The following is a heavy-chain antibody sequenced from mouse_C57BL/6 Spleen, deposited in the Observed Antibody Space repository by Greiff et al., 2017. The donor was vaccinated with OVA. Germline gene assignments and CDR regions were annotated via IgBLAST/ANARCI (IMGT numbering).Heavy chain of an antibody. CDR3: ARIYYYGSSYGYFDV. Sequence: VQLQQSGAELVKPGDSVKLSCTASGFNIKDYYMQWVKQRTEQGLVWIGRFDPEDGETKYAPKFQGQATLTPDTSSNTAYLQLSSLTSEDTAVYYCARIYYYGSSYGYFDVWGTGTTVTVSS. V-gene: IGHV14-2*01. J-gene: IGHJ1*03. CDR1: GFNIKDYY. D-gene: IGHD1-1*01. CDR2: FDPEDGET.